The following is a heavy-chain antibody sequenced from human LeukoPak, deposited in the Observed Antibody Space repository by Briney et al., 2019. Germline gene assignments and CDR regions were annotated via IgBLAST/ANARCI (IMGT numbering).Heavy chain of an antibody. CDR3: ARGALWFGELLLDSDYFDY. J-gene: IGHJ4*02. D-gene: IGHD3-10*01. CDR2: IYSDGTT. V-gene: IGHV3-53*01. Sequence: GGSLRLSCAASGFTVSSNYMSWVRQAPGKGLEWVSVIYSDGTTVYADSVKGRFTISRDNSKNTLYLQMNSLRAEDTAVYYCARGALWFGELLLDSDYFDYWGQGTLVTVSS. CDR1: GFTVSSNY.